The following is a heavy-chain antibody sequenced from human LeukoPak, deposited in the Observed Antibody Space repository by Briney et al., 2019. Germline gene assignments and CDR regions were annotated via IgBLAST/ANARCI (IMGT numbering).Heavy chain of an antibody. CDR3: ARGLGGSYGAWYAFDF. V-gene: IGHV4-59*08. CDR2: IYDSGST. CDR1: GGSISSYY. J-gene: IGHJ3*01. Sequence: PSETLSLTCTVSGGSISSYYWSWIRQPPGKRLEWIGYIYDSGSTNYNPSLKSRVTISVDTSKNHFSLKLSSVTAADTAVYYCARGLGGSYGAWYAFDFWGQGTMVTVSS. D-gene: IGHD5-18*01.